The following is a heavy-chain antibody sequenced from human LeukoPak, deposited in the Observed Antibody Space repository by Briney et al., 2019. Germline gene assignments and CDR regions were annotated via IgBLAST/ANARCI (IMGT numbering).Heavy chain of an antibody. CDR1: AVSCSSAW. V-gene: IGHV3-7*01. CDR2: IKGDGSEK. J-gene: IGHJ6*03. CDR3: AKWVVVTITGVHYMDV. D-gene: IGHD1-20*01. Sequence: GGSLRLSCSASAVSCSSAWMTCVRQTPGKGLEWVSNIKGDGSEKFYVDSVKGRFTISRDNTKNSLHLQMSSLRDADAAVYYCAKWVVVTITGVHYMDVWGKGTTVTVSS.